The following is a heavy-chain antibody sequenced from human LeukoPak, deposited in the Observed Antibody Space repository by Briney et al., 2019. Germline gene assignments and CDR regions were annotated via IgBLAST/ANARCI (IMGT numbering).Heavy chain of an antibody. J-gene: IGHJ5*02. CDR2: ISYDGTIR. Sequence: GGSLRLSCAASGFTFSSYGMHWVRQAPGKGLEWGAVISYDGTIRNYADSVKGRFTISRDNSKNTLYPQMQSLTAEDTALYCCAKGGCSSTTCYLANPWGQGTLVTVSS. CDR1: GFTFSSYG. CDR3: AKGGCSSTTCYLANP. D-gene: IGHD2-2*01. V-gene: IGHV3-30*18.